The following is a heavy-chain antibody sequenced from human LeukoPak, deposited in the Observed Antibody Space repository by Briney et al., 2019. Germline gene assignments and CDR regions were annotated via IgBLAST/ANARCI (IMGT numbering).Heavy chain of an antibody. CDR2: INPNSGGT. J-gene: IGHJ6*03. D-gene: IGHD3-3*01. CDR3: ARDLSQVRFLEWLSETYYMDV. Sequence: ASVKVSCKASGYTFTGYYMHWVRQAPGQGLEWMGWINPNSGGTNYAQKFQGRVTMTRDTSISTAYMELSRLRSDDTAVYYCARDLSQVRFLEWLSETYYMDVWGKGTTVTVSS. CDR1: GYTFTGYY. V-gene: IGHV1-2*02.